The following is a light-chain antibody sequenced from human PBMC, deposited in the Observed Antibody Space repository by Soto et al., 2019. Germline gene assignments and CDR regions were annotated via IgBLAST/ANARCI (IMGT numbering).Light chain of an antibody. J-gene: IGLJ1*01. CDR3: SSYAGSNNFV. CDR1: SSDVGGYNY. V-gene: IGLV2-8*01. Sequence: QSALSQPRTASGSPGQSVTISCTGTSSDVGGYNYVSWNQQHPGKAPKLMIYEVSRRPSGVPDRFSGSKSGNTASLTVSGLQAEDEADYYCSSYAGSNNFVFGTG. CDR2: EVS.